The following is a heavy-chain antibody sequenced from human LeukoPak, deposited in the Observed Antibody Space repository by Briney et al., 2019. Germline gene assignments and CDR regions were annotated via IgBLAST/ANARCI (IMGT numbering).Heavy chain of an antibody. D-gene: IGHD6-13*01. CDR1: GYSFTSKW. CDR2: IYPGDSDT. Sequence: GESLKISCKGSGYSFTSKWIGWVRQLPGKGLEWMGIIYPGDSDTRYSSSFQGQVTISADKSISTAYLQWSSLKASDTAMYYCVRRGAATGSEWGLDPWGQGTLVTVSS. CDR3: VRRGAATGSEWGLDP. J-gene: IGHJ5*02. V-gene: IGHV5-51*01.